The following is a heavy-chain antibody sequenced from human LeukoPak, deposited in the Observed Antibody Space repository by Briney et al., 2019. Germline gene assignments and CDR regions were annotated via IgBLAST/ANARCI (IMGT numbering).Heavy chain of an antibody. V-gene: IGHV4-39*07. CDR3: AREGDYYDSSGYYGY. CDR1: GASISSSSHY. J-gene: IGHJ4*02. D-gene: IGHD3-22*01. CDR2: IYYIGST. Sequence: PSETLSLTCTVSGASISSSSHYWGWIRQPPGKGLEWIATIYYIGSTYYNPSLKSRVTISVDTSKNQFSLKLSSVTAADTAVYYCAREGDYYDSSGYYGYWGQGTLVTVSS.